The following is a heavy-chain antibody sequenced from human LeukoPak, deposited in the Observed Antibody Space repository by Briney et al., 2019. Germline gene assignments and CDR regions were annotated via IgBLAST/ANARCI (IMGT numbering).Heavy chain of an antibody. D-gene: IGHD3-16*01. CDR2: IHYSGST. Sequence: SETLSLTCTVSRGSMSSYYWSWIRQPPGKGLEWIGYIHYSGSTHYNPSLKSRLTISVDTSKNQFSLKLSSVTAADTAVYYCARHGMIESPFGFDYWGQGTLVTVSS. J-gene: IGHJ4*02. V-gene: IGHV4-59*08. CDR1: RGSMSSYY. CDR3: ARHGMIESPFGFDY.